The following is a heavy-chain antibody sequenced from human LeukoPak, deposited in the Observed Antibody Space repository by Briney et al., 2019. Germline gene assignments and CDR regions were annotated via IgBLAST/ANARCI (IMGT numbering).Heavy chain of an antibody. CDR3: AKATADYDFWSGPLDY. D-gene: IGHD3-3*01. J-gene: IGHJ4*02. V-gene: IGHV3-11*01. CDR2: ISSSGSTI. Sequence: GGSLRLSCAASGFTFSDYYMSWIRQAPGKGLEWVSYISSSGSTIYYADSVKGRFTISRDNAKNSLYLQMNSLRAEDTAVYYCAKATADYDFWSGPLDYWGQGTLVTVSS. CDR1: GFTFSDYY.